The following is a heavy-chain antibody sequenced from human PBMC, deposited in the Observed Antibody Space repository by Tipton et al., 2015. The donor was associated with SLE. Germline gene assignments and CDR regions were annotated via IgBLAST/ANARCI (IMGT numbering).Heavy chain of an antibody. CDR2: VYHTAST. Sequence: TLSLTCNVSGFAISSGYYWSWIRQPPGKGLEWIGSVYHTASTYYNPSLGSRVTISTDTSKNQFSLRLTSVTAADTAVYYCARLPPVFGDYSKYFDPWGQGTLVTVSS. V-gene: IGHV4-38-2*02. CDR1: GFAISSGYY. J-gene: IGHJ5*02. D-gene: IGHD4-17*01. CDR3: ARLPPVFGDYSKYFDP.